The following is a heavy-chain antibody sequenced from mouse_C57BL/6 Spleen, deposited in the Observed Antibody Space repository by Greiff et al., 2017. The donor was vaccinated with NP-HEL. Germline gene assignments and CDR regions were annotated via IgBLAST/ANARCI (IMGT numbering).Heavy chain of an antibody. CDR3: ARSITTVVATGGFDD. Sequence: QVQLQQPGAELVRPGSSVKLSCKASGYTFTSYWMHWVKQRPIQGLEWIGNIDPSDSETHYNQKFKDKATLTVDKSSSTAYMQLSSLTSEDSAVYYCARSITTVVATGGFDDWGQGTTLTVSS. CDR1: GYTFTSYW. D-gene: IGHD1-1*01. CDR2: IDPSDSET. V-gene: IGHV1-52*01. J-gene: IGHJ2*01.